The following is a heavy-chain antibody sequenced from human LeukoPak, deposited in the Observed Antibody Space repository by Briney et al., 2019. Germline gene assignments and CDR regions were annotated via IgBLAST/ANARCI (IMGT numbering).Heavy chain of an antibody. CDR2: IYYSGST. CDR3: AVGDYWYFDL. D-gene: IGHD3-3*01. V-gene: IGHV4-59*06. Sequence: SETLSLTCTVSGGSISSYYWSWIRQPPGKGLEWIGYIYYSGSTYYNPSLKSRVTISVDTSKNQFSLKLSSVTAADTAVYYCAVGDYWYFDLWGRGTLVTVSS. CDR1: GGSISSYY. J-gene: IGHJ2*01.